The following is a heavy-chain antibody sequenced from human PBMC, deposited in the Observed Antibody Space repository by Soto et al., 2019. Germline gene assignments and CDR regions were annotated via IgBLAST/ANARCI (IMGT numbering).Heavy chain of an antibody. Sequence: EVSLVESGGGLVNPGGSLRLSCAASGFSFSNDWMNWVRQVPGKGLEWVGRIKSQRDGGTIDYAAPVKGRFSISRDDSRNTQWQEMTSLQAEDTGVYYCATNGATQGYGGGDRCNYFHYWGQGVLVTVSS. CDR3: ATNGATQGYGGGDRCNYFHY. D-gene: IGHD2-21*02. CDR2: IKSQRDGGTI. J-gene: IGHJ4*02. V-gene: IGHV3-15*07. CDR1: GFSFSNDW.